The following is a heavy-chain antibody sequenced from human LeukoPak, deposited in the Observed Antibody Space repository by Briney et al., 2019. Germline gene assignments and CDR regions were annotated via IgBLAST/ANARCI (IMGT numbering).Heavy chain of an antibody. CDR3: AKNNVVVVVAATPYWFDP. D-gene: IGHD2-15*01. J-gene: IGHJ5*02. CDR2: ISGSGGST. V-gene: IGHV3-23*01. CDR1: GFTFSSYA. Sequence: GGSLRLSCAASGFTFSSYAMSWVRQAPGKGLEWVSTISGSGGSTYYADSVKGRFTISRDNSKNTLYLQMNSLRAEDTAVYYCAKNNVVVVVAATPYWFDPWGQGTLVTVSS.